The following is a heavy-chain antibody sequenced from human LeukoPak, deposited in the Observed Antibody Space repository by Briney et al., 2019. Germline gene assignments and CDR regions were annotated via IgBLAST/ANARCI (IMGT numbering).Heavy chain of an antibody. D-gene: IGHD3-10*01. CDR1: GYTFTGYY. J-gene: IGHJ4*02. Sequence: ASVKVSCKASGYTFTGYYMHWVRQAPGQGLEWMGWINPNSGGTNYAQKFQGRVTMARDTSISTAYMELSRLRSDDTAVYYCARDVYYYGSGSKSHWGQGTLATVSS. V-gene: IGHV1-2*02. CDR2: INPNSGGT. CDR3: ARDVYYYGSGSKSH.